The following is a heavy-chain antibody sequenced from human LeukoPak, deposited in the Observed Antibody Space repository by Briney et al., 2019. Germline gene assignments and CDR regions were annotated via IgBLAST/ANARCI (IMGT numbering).Heavy chain of an antibody. Sequence: GGSLRLSRAASGFTFSSYAMHWVRQAPGKGLEWVAVISYDGGNKYYADSVKGRFTISRDNSKNTLYLQMNSLRAEDTAVYYCAKTKTGFTFAYFDYWGQGTLVTVSS. CDR3: AKTKTGFTFAYFDY. CDR1: GFTFSSYA. CDR2: ISYDGGNK. V-gene: IGHV3-30*18. D-gene: IGHD3-16*01. J-gene: IGHJ4*02.